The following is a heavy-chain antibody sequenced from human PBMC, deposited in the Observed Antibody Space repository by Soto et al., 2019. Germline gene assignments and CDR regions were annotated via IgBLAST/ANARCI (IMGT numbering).Heavy chain of an antibody. D-gene: IGHD3-22*01. V-gene: IGHV1-18*04. CDR2: ISAYNGNT. Sequence: GASVKVSCKASGYTFTSYGISWVRQAPRQGLEWMGRISAYNGNTNYAQKLQGRVTMTTDTSTSTAYMELRSLRSDDTAVYYCARDRTRWDSSGYAYWGQGTLVTVSS. CDR3: ARDRTRWDSSGYAY. J-gene: IGHJ4*02. CDR1: GYTFTSYG.